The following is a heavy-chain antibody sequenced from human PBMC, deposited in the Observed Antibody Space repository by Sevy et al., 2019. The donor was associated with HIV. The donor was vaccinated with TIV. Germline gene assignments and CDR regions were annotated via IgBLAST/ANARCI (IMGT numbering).Heavy chain of an antibody. CDR3: AREGGYTDQGMDV. D-gene: IGHD5-12*01. CDR2: ISSSSSNI. J-gene: IGHJ6*02. Sequence: GGSLRLSCAASGFTFSTYDMNWVGQAPGKGVEWISYISSSSSNIYYADSVKGRFTISRDNAKNSLFVQMHSLRAEDTAVYYCAREGGYTDQGMDVWGQGTTVTVSS. V-gene: IGHV3-48*01. CDR1: GFTFSTYD.